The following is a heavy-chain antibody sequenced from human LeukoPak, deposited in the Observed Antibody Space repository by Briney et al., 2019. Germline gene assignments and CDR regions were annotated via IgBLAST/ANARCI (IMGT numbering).Heavy chain of an antibody. Sequence: GGSLRLSCAASGFTFSSYSMNWVRQAPGKGLEWVSSISSSSSYIYYADSVKGRFTISRDNAKNSLYLQMNSLRAEDTAVYYCARDSSLWFGELLGYFDYWGQGTLVTVSS. CDR2: ISSSSSYI. D-gene: IGHD3-10*01. J-gene: IGHJ4*02. CDR1: GFTFSSYS. CDR3: ARDSSLWFGELLGYFDY. V-gene: IGHV3-21*01.